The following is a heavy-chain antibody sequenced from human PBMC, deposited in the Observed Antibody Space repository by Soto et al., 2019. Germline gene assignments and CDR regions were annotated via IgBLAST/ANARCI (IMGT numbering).Heavy chain of an antibody. D-gene: IGHD3-9*01. CDR3: GRGLSGYYKYYYYYYGMDV. V-gene: IGHV4-34*01. Sequence: WETLCLTCAVYGGSFIGYYWSWIRQPPGKGLEWIGEINHSGSTKYNASLKSRVTISVDTTNNQFSLKLISVTAADTAAYYYGRGLSGYYKYYYYYYGMDVWGQGTTVTVSS. CDR2: INHSGST. J-gene: IGHJ6*02. CDR1: GGSFIGYY.